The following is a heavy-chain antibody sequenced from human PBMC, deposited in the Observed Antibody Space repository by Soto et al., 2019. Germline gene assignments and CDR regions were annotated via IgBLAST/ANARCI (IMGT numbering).Heavy chain of an antibody. D-gene: IGHD3-10*01. CDR3: ARGPPHRKGPRQSAKILYYHVSGGYDY. CDR1: GDTISTGGYT. V-gene: IGHV4-30-2*01. J-gene: IGHJ4*02. CDR2: TYHSGNP. Sequence: PSETLSLTCDVSGDTISTGGYTWAWIRQPPGKALEWIGHTYHSGNPYYNPSLKSRVIISVDRSKNQFSLKVRSVTAADTAVYYCARGPPHRKGPRQSAKILYYHVSGGYDYWGQGTLVTVSS.